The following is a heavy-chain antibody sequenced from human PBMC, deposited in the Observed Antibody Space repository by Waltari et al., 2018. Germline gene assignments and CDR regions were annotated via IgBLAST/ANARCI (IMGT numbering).Heavy chain of an antibody. Sequence: EVQLLESGGGLVQPGGSLRLSCPASGFTFRSYAMSWVRQASGKGLDWVSLISGSGGNTYYADSVKGRFTISRDNSKNTLYLQMNSLRVDDTAVYYCVIRSRAADGKGYFDYWGQGTQVTVSS. CDR2: ISGSGGNT. CDR3: VIRSRAADGKGYFDY. J-gene: IGHJ4*02. V-gene: IGHV3-23*01. D-gene: IGHD6-13*01. CDR1: GFTFRSYA.